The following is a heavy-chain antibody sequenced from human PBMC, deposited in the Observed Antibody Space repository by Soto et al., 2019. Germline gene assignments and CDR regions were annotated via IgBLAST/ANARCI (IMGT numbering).Heavy chain of an antibody. J-gene: IGHJ5*02. CDR2: FIPILGKT. V-gene: IGHV1-69*02. CDR1: GDTLNNFT. CDR3: TRNKMALRP. Sequence: QVQLVQSGAEVKEPGSSVKVSCKASGDTLNNFTVTWVRQPPGQGLEWMGTFIPILGKTNHAQKFQGRVTLSADTSTNTADMELSSLTSDDTAVYYCTRNKMALRPWGQGTLVTVSS.